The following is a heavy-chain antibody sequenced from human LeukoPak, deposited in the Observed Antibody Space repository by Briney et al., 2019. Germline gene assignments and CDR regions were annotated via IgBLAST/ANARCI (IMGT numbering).Heavy chain of an antibody. J-gene: IGHJ5*02. CDR1: GGSISSYY. CDR3: ARGELGYCSSTSCSWFDP. V-gene: IGHV4-59*01. D-gene: IGHD2-2*01. CDR2: IYYSGST. Sequence: SETLPLTCTVSGGSISSYYWSWIRQPPGKGLEWIGYIYYSGSTNYNPSLKSRVTISVDTSKNQFSLKLSSVTAADTAVYYCARGELGYCSSTSCSWFDPWGQGTLVTVSS.